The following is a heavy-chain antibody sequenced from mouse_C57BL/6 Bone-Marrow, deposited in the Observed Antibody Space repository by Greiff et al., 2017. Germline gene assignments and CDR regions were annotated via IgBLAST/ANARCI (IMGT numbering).Heavy chain of an antibody. CDR2: IYPGNSDT. J-gene: IGHJ1*03. CDR3: TRTDGYYVWYFDV. Sequence: SGTVLARPGASVKMSCKTSGYTFTSYWMHWVKQRPGQGLKWIGAIYPGNSDTSYNQKFKGKAKLTAVTSASTAYMELSSLTNEDSAVYYCTRTDGYYVWYFDVWGTGTTVTVSS. V-gene: IGHV1-5*01. CDR1: GYTFTSYW. D-gene: IGHD2-3*01.